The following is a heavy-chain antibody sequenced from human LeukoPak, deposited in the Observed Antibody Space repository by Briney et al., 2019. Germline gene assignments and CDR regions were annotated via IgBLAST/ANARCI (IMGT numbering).Heavy chain of an antibody. CDR3: ARDLCSSTSCYLDY. CDR1: GGSVSSGSYY. CDR2: IYYSGST. J-gene: IGHJ4*02. Sequence: SETLSLTCTVSGGSVSSGSYYWSWIRQPPGKGLEWIGYIYYSGSTNYNPSLKSRVTISVDTSKNQFSLKLSSVTAADTAVYYCARDLCSSTSCYLDYWGQGALVTVSS. V-gene: IGHV4-61*01. D-gene: IGHD2-2*01.